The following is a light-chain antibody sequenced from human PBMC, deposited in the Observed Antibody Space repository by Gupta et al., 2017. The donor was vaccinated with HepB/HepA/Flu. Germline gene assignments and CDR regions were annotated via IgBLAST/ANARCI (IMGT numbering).Light chain of an antibody. CDR3: QVWDSSSDHKV. CDR2: DDS. V-gene: IGLV3-21*03. Sequence: SSVLTQPPSVSVAPGKTARITCGGNNIGSKSVHWYQQKPGQAPVLGVYDDSDRPSGIPERFSGSNSGITATVTISRVEAGDEADYYCQVWDSSSDHKVFGGGTKLTVL. J-gene: IGLJ3*02. CDR1: NIGSKS.